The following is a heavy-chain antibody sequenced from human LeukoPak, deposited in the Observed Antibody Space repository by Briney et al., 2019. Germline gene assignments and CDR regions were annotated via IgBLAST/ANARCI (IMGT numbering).Heavy chain of an antibody. CDR3: GSSYYYDSSGYRVDY. J-gene: IGHJ4*02. CDR2: IIPIFGTA. V-gene: IGHV1-69*13. Sequence: ASVKVSCKASGGTFSSYAISWVRQAPGQGLEWMGGIIPIFGTANYAQKFQGRVTITADESTSTAYMELSSLRSEDTAVYYCGSSYYYDSSGYRVDYWGQGILVTVSS. D-gene: IGHD3-22*01. CDR1: GGTFSSYA.